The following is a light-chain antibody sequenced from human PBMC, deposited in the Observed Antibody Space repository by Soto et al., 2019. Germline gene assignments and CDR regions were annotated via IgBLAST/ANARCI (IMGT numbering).Light chain of an antibody. V-gene: IGKV3-20*01. CDR1: QSISNSY. J-gene: IGKJ1*01. CDR2: GTS. Sequence: EMVLTQSPGTLSLSPGESATLSCKAIQSISNSYLAWFQQKPGQAPRLLIYGTSSRATGIPDRFSGSGSGTDFTLTISRLEPEDFAIYYCQQYGRSPGTFGQGTKVDIK. CDR3: QQYGRSPGT.